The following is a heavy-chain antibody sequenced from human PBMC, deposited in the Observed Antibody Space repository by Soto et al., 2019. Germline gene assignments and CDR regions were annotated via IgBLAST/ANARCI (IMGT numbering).Heavy chain of an antibody. CDR3: AREGDYYGSGSYYTIAPLEV. CDR1: GGTFSSYT. D-gene: IGHD3-10*01. Sequence: QVQLVQSGAEVKKPGSSVKVSCKASGGTFSSYTISWVRQAPGQGLEWMGRIIPILGIANYAQKFQGRVTITADKSTSTAYMELSSLRSEDTAVYYCAREGDYYGSGSYYTIAPLEVWGQGTLVTVSS. J-gene: IGHJ4*02. V-gene: IGHV1-69*08. CDR2: IIPILGIA.